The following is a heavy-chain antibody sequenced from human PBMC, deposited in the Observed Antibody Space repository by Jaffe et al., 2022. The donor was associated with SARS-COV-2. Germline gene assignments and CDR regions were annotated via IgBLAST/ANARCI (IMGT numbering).Heavy chain of an antibody. V-gene: IGHV3-33*01. CDR2: IWYDGSNK. Sequence: QVQLVESGGGVVQPGRSLRLSCAASGFTFSSYGMHWVRQAPGKGLEWVAVIWYDGSNKYYADSVKGRFTISRDNSKNTLYLQMNSLRAEDTAVYYCARGDILTGWDLWYFDYWGQGTLVTVSS. D-gene: IGHD3-9*01. CDR3: ARGDILTGWDLWYFDY. J-gene: IGHJ4*02. CDR1: GFTFSSYG.